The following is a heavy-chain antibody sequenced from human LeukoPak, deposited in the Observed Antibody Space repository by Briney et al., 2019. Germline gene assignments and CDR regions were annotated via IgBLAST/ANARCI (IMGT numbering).Heavy chain of an antibody. V-gene: IGHV3-33*01. D-gene: IGHD6-19*01. CDR2: IWYDGSNK. J-gene: IGHJ5*02. Sequence: PGGSLRLSRAASGFTFSSYGMHWVRQAPGKGLEWVAVIWYDGSNKYYADSVKGRFTISRDNSKNTLYLQMNSLRAEDTAVYYCARDQQQWLVLGWFDPWGQGTLVTVSS. CDR3: ARDQQQWLVLGWFDP. CDR1: GFTFSSYG.